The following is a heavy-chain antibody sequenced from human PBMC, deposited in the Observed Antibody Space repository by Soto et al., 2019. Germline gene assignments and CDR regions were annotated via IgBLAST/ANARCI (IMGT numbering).Heavy chain of an antibody. V-gene: IGHV3-23*01. CDR2: ISGSGGST. CDR1: GFTFSSYA. J-gene: IGHJ4*02. CDR3: AKDRWDSSSWYYFDY. Sequence: GGSLRLSCAASGFTFSSYAMSWVRQAPGKGLEWVSAISGSGGSTYYADSVKGRFTISRDNSKNTRYLQMNSLRAEDTAVYYCAKDRWDSSSWYYFDYWGQGTLVTVSS. D-gene: IGHD6-13*01.